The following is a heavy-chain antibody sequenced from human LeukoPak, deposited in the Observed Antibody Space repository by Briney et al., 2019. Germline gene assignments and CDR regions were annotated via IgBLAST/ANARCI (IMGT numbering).Heavy chain of an antibody. CDR2: ISYDGSNK. D-gene: IGHD6-13*01. J-gene: IGHJ4*02. CDR3: ARAWQQLDGFDY. Sequence: GGSLRLSCAASGFTFSSYSMNWVRQAPGKGLEWVAVISYDGSNKYYADSVKGRFTISRDNSKNTLYLQMNSLRAEDTAVYYCARAWQQLDGFDYWGQGTLVTVSS. V-gene: IGHV3-30*03. CDR1: GFTFSSYS.